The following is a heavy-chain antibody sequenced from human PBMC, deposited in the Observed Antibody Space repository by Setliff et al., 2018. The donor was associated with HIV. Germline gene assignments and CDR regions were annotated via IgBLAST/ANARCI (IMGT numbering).Heavy chain of an antibody. CDR1: SASISNYH. V-gene: IGHV4-4*09. J-gene: IGHJ5*02. CDR3: AIGDEYPGVFQS. D-gene: IGHD2-2*01. CDR2: IYTSGTT. Sequence: PSETLSLTCAVSSASISNYHWSWIRQTPGKGLEWIGSIYTSGTTNYNPSLEGRITTSVDLSKNHFSLNLHSVTATDTAVCYCAIGDEYPGVFQSWGQGKVVTVS.